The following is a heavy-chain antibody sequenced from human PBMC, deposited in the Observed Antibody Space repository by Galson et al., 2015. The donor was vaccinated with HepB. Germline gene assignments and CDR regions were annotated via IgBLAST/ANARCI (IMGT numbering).Heavy chain of an antibody. CDR1: GYTFTGYY. CDR2: INPNSGGT. V-gene: IGHV1-2*02. J-gene: IGHJ5*02. Sequence: SVKVSCKASGYTFTGYYMHWVRQAPGQGLEWMGWINPNSGGTNYAQKFQGRVTMTRDTSISTAYMELSRLRSDDTAVYYCARGGGIAVAGTWFDPWGRGTLVTVSS. D-gene: IGHD6-19*01. CDR3: ARGGGIAVAGTWFDP.